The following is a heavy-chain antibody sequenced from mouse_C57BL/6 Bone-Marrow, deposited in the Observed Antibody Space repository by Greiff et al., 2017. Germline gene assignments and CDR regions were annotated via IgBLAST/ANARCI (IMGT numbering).Heavy chain of an antibody. CDR1: GYTFTSYW. V-gene: IGHV1-61*01. J-gene: IGHJ1*03. Sequence: QQPGAELVRPGSSVKLSCKASGYTFTSYWMDWVKQRPGQGLEWIGNIYPSDSETHYNQKFKDKATLTVDKSSSTAYMQLSSRTSEDSAVYYCARAPYWYCDVWGTGTTVTVSS. CDR3: ARAPYWYCDV. CDR2: IYPSDSET.